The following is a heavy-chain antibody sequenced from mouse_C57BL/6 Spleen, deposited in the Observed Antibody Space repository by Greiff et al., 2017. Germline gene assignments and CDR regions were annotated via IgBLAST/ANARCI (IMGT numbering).Heavy chain of an antibody. V-gene: IGHV1-82*01. CDR3: EREDYYCGSSDPFAY. CDR2: ISPGDEDT. CDR1: GYAFSSSW. Sequence: VQLQPSGPELVKPGASVKISCKASGYAFSSSWMNWVTQRPGKGLEWIGRISPGDEDTNYNGKFKGKAKLTADKSSSTAYMQLSSLTAEDSAVYFCEREDYYCGSSDPFAYWGQGTLVTVSA. J-gene: IGHJ3*01. D-gene: IGHD1-1*01.